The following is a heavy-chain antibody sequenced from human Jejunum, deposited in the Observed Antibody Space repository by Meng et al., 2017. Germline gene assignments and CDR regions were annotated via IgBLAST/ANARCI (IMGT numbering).Heavy chain of an antibody. CDR1: GYPFISYP. V-gene: IGHV7-4-1*02. CDR2: INTSTGKP. J-gene: IGHJ4*02. D-gene: IGHD6-6*01. Sequence: QVQLVQSGSELKKPGASVKVSCMASGYPFISYPITWVRHAPGQGPEWMGWINTSTGKPTYAQGFTGRFAFSLDISVNTAYLEISSLKGDDTAMYYCARETWQHGSSFDVWGQGTLVTVSS. CDR3: ARETWQHGSSFDV.